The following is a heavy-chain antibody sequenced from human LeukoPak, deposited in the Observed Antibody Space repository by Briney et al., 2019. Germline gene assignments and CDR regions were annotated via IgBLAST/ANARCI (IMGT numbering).Heavy chain of an antibody. V-gene: IGHV4-39*02. D-gene: IGHD5-12*01. CDR1: GGSISSATYY. J-gene: IGHJ4*02. CDR2: ISSTGTT. Sequence: SETLSLTCTVTGGSISSATYYWGWIRQPPGKGLEWIGSISSTGTTNYNPSVKSRVTISLDTSKNQFSLKLSSVTAADTAVYYCAREGPRDIVATSATVDWGQGTLVTVSS. CDR3: AREGPRDIVATSATVD.